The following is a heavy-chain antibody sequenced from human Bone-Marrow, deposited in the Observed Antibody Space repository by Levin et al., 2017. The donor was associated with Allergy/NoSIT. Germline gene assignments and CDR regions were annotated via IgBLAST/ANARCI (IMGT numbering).Heavy chain of an antibody. CDR3: ARASYRVTTCLDY. CDR1: GFTFSSYE. CDR2: ISSSGSTI. Sequence: PGGSLRLSCAASGFTFSSYEMNWVRQAPGKGLEWVSYISSSGSTIYYADSVKGRFTISRDNAKNSLYLQMNSLRAEDTAVYYCARASYRVTTCLDYWGQGTLVTVSS. V-gene: IGHV3-48*03. D-gene: IGHD4-17*01. J-gene: IGHJ4*02.